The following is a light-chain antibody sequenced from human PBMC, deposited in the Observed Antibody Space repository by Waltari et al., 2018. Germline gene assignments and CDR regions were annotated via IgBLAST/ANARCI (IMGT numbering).Light chain of an antibody. CDR2: NDD. V-gene: IGLV1-40*01. CDR1: RSNIEAAS. Sequence: QSVLTQPPSVSGAPGQTVIISCTGSRSNIEAASVHWFRQFPGAAPKLLIFNDDNRPSGVPDRFSGSKSATSASLAITGLQADDEADYYCQSYDSSLRSKMFGGGTKLTVL. J-gene: IGLJ3*02. CDR3: QSYDSSLRSKM.